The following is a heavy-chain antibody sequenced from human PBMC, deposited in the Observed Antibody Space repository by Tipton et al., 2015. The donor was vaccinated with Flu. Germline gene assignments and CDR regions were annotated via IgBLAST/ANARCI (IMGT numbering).Heavy chain of an antibody. V-gene: IGHV1-18*04. Sequence: QLVQSEAEVKKPGASVKVSCKASGYTFTSYGISWVRQAPGQGLEWMGWISAYNGNTNYAQKLQGRVTMTTDTSTSTAYMELRSLRSDDTAVYYCASFTGGSYSQHTPPDAFDIWGQGTMVTVSS. D-gene: IGHD1-26*01. J-gene: IGHJ3*02. CDR2: ISAYNGNT. CDR1: GYTFTSYG. CDR3: ASFTGGSYSQHTPPDAFDI.